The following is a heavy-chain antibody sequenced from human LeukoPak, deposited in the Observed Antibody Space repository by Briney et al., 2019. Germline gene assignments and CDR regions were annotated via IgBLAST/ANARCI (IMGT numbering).Heavy chain of an antibody. Sequence: GGSLRLSCVASGFPFSSYWMTWVRQAPGKGLEWVANIKQDGSKKSYVDSVKGRFTISRDNAKNSLYLQMHSLRAEDTAIYYCTRVGYIDEGIDYWGRGTLVTVSS. CDR1: GFPFSSYW. CDR2: IKQDGSKK. V-gene: IGHV3-7*04. CDR3: TRVGYIDEGIDY. J-gene: IGHJ4*02. D-gene: IGHD5-24*01.